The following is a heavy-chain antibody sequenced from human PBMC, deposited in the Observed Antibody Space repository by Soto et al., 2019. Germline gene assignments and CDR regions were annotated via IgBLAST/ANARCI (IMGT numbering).Heavy chain of an antibody. V-gene: IGHV3-9*01. CDR1: GFTFEDYA. CDR2: INWNGGST. J-gene: IGHJ5*02. CDR3: AKGRGALSVVSNWFDP. D-gene: IGHD3-22*01. Sequence: GGSLRLSCAAFGFTFEDYAMHWIRQAPGKGLEWVSGINWNGGSTGYADSVKGRFTISRDNANNSLHLEMNSLKTEDTAFYYCAKGRGALSVVSNWFDPWGQGTLVTVSS.